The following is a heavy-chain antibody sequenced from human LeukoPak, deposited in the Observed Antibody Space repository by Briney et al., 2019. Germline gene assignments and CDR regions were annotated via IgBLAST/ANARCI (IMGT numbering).Heavy chain of an antibody. V-gene: IGHV4-61*02. Sequence: PSQTLSLTCTVSGDSISSGDYYWSWVRQPAGKGLEWIGRISSSGSTNYNPSLKSRVTISVDTSKNQFSLKLSSVTAADTAVYYCARGHSMRYSSGWYVGYWGQGTLVTVSS. D-gene: IGHD6-19*01. CDR3: ARGHSMRYSSGWYVGY. J-gene: IGHJ4*02. CDR1: GDSISSGDYY. CDR2: ISSSGST.